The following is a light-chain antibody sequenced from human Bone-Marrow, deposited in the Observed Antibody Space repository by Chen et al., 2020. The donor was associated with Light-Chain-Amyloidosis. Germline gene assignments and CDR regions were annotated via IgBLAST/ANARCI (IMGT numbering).Light chain of an antibody. J-gene: IGLJ3*02. CDR3: QVWDRSSDRPV. CDR1: NIGSTS. Sequence: YVLPQPSSVSVAPGHTATIACGGNNIGSTSVHWYQQTPGQAPLLVVYDDSDRPSGIPELLSGSNSGNTATLTISRVEAGDEADYYCQVWDRSSDRPVFGGGTKLTVL. CDR2: DDS. V-gene: IGLV3-21*02.